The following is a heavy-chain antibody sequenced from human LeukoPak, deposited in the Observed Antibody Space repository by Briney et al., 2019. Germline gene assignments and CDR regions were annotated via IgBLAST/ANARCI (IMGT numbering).Heavy chain of an antibody. CDR2: IGGGGSDT. CDR3: AKDSSVYHYDSRSLDY. Sequence: PGGSLRLSCAVSGFNFWGTGMSWVRQAPGKGLEWVAAIGGGGSDTKYTDSVMGRFTLSRDLSKNALYLQMNSLRAEDTAVYYCAKDSSVYHYDSRSLDYWGLGTLVTVSS. D-gene: IGHD3-22*01. J-gene: IGHJ4*02. CDR1: GFNFWGTG. V-gene: IGHV3-23*01.